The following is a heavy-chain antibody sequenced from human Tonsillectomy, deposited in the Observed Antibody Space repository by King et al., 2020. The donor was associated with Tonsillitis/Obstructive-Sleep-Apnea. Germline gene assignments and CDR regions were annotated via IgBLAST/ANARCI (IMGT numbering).Heavy chain of an antibody. CDR2: IKSKTDGGTT. D-gene: IGHD4/OR15-4a*01. J-gene: IGHJ6*03. CDR1: GFTFSNAW. Sequence: VQLVQSGGGLVKPGGSLRLSCAASGFTFSNAWMSWVGQAPGKGLEWVGRIKSKTDGGTTDYAAPVKGRFTISRDDSKNTLYLQMNSLKTEDTAVYYCTTVLRNYYYYMDVWGKGTTVTVSS. V-gene: IGHV3-15*01. CDR3: TTVLRNYYYYMDV.